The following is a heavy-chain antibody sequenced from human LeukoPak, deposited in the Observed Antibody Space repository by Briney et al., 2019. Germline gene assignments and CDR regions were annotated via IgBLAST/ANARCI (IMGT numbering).Heavy chain of an antibody. D-gene: IGHD6-19*01. CDR1: GFTFSSYA. CDR3: ARESIAVAGAPFDY. Sequence: GGSLRLSCAASGFTFSSYAMSWVRQAPGKGLEWVSTISGSGGTTYYVDSVKGRFTISRDNSKNTLYLQMNSLRAEDTAVYYCARESIAVAGAPFDYWGQGTLVTVSS. J-gene: IGHJ4*02. CDR2: ISGSGGTT. V-gene: IGHV3-23*01.